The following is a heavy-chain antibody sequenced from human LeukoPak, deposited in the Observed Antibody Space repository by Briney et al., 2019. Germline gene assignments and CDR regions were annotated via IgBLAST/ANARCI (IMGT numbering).Heavy chain of an antibody. CDR3: ARDAATTVTTD. V-gene: IGHV1-2*02. CDR2: INPNSGGT. J-gene: IGHJ4*02. Sequence: ASVRVSCKTSGYTFTGFYLHWVRQAPGQGLEWMGWINPNSGGTNYAQKFQGRVTITRDTSISTAYMELRRLRSDDTAVYFCARDAATTVTTDWGQGTLVTVSS. CDR1: GYTFTGFY. D-gene: IGHD4-11*01.